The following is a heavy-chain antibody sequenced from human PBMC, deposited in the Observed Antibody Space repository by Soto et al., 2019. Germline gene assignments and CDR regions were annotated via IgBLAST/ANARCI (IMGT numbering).Heavy chain of an antibody. J-gene: IGHJ6*02. CDR3: ARGAGRGYCSGNTCYSPYNYYGMDV. V-gene: IGHV6-1*01. Sequence: LSLTCAISGDSVSSNSAAWNWVRQSPSRGLEWLGRTYYRSKWYDDYAVSVKSRITINPDTSKNQFSLHLNSVTPEDTAVYYCARGAGRGYCSGNTCYSPYNYYGMDVWGQGTTVTVSS. CDR2: TYYRSKWYD. D-gene: IGHD2-15*01. CDR1: GDSVSSNSAA.